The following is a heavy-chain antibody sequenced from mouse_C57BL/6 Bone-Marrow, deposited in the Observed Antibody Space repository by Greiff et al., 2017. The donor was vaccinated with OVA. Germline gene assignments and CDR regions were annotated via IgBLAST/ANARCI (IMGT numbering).Heavy chain of an antibody. J-gene: IGHJ1*03. CDR1: GYSITSGYY. D-gene: IGHD1-1*01. CDR3: ARDYYGSRV. V-gene: IGHV3-6*01. Sequence: EVQLQQSGPGLVKPSPSLSLTCSVTGYSITSGYYWNWIRQSPGNKLEWMGYISYDGSNNYNPSLKNRISITRDTSKDQFFLKLNSVTTEDTATDYCARDYYGSRVWGTGTTVTVSS. CDR2: ISYDGSN.